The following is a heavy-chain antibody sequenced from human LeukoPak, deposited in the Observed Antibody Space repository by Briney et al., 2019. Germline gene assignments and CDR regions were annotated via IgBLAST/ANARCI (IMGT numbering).Heavy chain of an antibody. CDR2: ISSSSSYI. Sequence: PGGSLRLSCAASGFTFSSYSMNWVRQAPGKGLEWVSSISSSSSYIYYADSEKGRFTISRDNAKNSLYLQMNSLRAEDTAVYYCARGGLRQNYFDYWGQGTLVTVSS. D-gene: IGHD4-17*01. J-gene: IGHJ4*02. V-gene: IGHV3-21*01. CDR3: ARGGLRQNYFDY. CDR1: GFTFSSYS.